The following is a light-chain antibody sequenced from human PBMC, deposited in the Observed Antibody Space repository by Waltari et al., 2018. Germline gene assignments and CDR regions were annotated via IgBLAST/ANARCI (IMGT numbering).Light chain of an antibody. CDR1: ISTTGRSP. Sequence: QSVLTQSPSESGTPGQRVTISCLGGISTTGRSPVTWYTQVPGTAPTHLIYSNNQRPSGVPDRFSGSKSGTSASLAVSGLLSEDEADYYCSAWDDSLNGLLFGAGTKLTVL. J-gene: IGLJ2*01. CDR2: SNN. CDR3: SAWDDSLNGLL. V-gene: IGLV1-44*01.